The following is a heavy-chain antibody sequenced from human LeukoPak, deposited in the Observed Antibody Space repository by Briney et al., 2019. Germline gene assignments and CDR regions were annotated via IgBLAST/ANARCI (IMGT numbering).Heavy chain of an antibody. CDR3: ARVGSPGYCSSTSCFQDY. Sequence: GGSLRLSCAASGFTFSSYAMSWVRQAPGKGLEWVSAISGSGDSTYYADSVKGRFTISRDNSKNTLYLEMNSLRAEDAAVYYCARVGSPGYCSSTSCFQDYWGQGTLVTVSS. V-gene: IGHV3-23*01. CDR1: GFTFSSYA. CDR2: ISGSGDST. D-gene: IGHD2-2*01. J-gene: IGHJ4*02.